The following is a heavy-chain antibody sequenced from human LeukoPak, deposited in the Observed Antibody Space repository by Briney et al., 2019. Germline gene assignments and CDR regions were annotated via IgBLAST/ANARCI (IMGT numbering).Heavy chain of an antibody. CDR2: ISAYNGNT. J-gene: IGHJ4*02. CDR3: AREQGGYSGSADY. CDR1: GYTFIIYG. V-gene: IGHV1-18*01. Sequence: ASVTVSCKASGYTFIIYGISWVRQAPGQGLEWMGWISAYNGNTNYAQKFQGGVTMTTDTSTTTAYMELRSLRSDDTAVYYCAREQGGYSGSADYWGQGTLVTVSS. D-gene: IGHD5-12*01.